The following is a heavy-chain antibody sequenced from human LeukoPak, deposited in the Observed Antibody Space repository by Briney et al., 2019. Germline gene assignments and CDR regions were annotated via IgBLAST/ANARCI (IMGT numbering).Heavy chain of an antibody. J-gene: IGHJ1*01. Sequence: ASVKVSCKASGYTFTSYGISWVRQAPGQGLEWMGWISAYNGNTNYAQKLQGRVTMTTDTSTSTAYMELRSLRSDDTAVYYCARDQYYYDSSGYYYRYFQHWGQGTLVTVSS. CDR1: GYTFTSYG. CDR2: ISAYNGNT. V-gene: IGHV1-18*01. D-gene: IGHD3-22*01. CDR3: ARDQYYYDSSGYYYRYFQH.